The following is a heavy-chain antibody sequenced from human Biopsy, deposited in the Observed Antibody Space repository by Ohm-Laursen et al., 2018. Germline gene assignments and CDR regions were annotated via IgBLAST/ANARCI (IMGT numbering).Heavy chain of an antibody. V-gene: IGHV2-70*16. Sequence: TQTLTLTCTLSGFSLNTRGMSVTWIRQPPGKALEWLARIDWDDAKIYNGSLKTRLTISKDTSENHVVLTLSDVDPVDTATYCCARIPILVVPAAIVYRHRRHLQGLDVWGQGTTVSVSS. CDR2: IDWDDAK. D-gene: IGHD2-2*02. J-gene: IGHJ6*02. CDR3: ARIPILVVPAAIVYRHRRHLQGLDV. CDR1: GFSLNTRGMS.